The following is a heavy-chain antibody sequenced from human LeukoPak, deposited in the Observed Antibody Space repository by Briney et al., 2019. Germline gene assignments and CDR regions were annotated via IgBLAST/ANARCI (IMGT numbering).Heavy chain of an antibody. V-gene: IGHV3-48*02. CDR1: GFTFSNAW. Sequence: GGSLRLSCAASGFTFSNAWMNWVRQAPGKGPEWVSYISSSSSGIYYADSVKGRFTISRDNAKNSLCLQMNSLRDEDTAVYYCARESGYYCDYWGPGTLVTASS. J-gene: IGHJ4*02. D-gene: IGHD3-3*01. CDR2: ISSSSSGI. CDR3: ARESGYYCDY.